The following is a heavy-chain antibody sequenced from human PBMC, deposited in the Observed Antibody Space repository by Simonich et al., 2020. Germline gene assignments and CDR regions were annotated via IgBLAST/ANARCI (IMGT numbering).Heavy chain of an antibody. CDR2: IYYSGRT. Sequence: QLQLQESGPGLVKPSETLSLTCTVSGGSISSSSYYWGWIRQPPGKGLGWIGVIYYSGRTYYNPSLKSRVTISVDTSKNQFSLKLSSLTAADTAVYYCARQRVLMVYAIDYWGQGTLVTVSS. CDR1: GGSISSSSYY. V-gene: IGHV4-39*01. CDR3: ARQRVLMVYAIDY. D-gene: IGHD2-8*01. J-gene: IGHJ4*02.